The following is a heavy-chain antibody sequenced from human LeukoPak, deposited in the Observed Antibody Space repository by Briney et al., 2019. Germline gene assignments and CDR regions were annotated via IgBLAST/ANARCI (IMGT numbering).Heavy chain of an antibody. J-gene: IGHJ5*02. V-gene: IGHV6-1*01. CDR2: TYYRSKWYN. CDR3: ARSGANWNYNWFDP. D-gene: IGHD1-1*01. CDR1: GDSVSSDNAT. Sequence: SQTLSLTCAISGDSVSSDNATWNWIRLSPSRGLEWLGRTYYRSKWYNDFAASVRGRIAIDPETAKNQFSLQLNSVTAADTAVYYCARSGANWNYNWFDPWGQGTLVTVSS.